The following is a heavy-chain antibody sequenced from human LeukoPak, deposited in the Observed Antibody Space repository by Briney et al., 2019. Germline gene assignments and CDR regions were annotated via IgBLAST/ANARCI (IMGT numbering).Heavy chain of an antibody. CDR3: TTGYSYGSA. J-gene: IGHJ4*02. D-gene: IGHD5-18*01. CDR1: GFTFGDYA. Sequence: GGSLRLSCTASGFTFGDYAMSWVRQAPGKGLEWVGFIRSKAYGGTTEYAASVKGRFTISRDDSKSIAYLQMNSLKTEDTAVYYCTTGYSYGSAWGQGTLVTVSS. V-gene: IGHV3-49*04. CDR2: IRSKAYGGTT.